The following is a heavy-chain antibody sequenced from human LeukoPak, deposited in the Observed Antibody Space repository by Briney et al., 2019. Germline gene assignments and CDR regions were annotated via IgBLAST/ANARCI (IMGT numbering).Heavy chain of an antibody. CDR1: GGSVSSGSYY. V-gene: IGHV4-61*01. D-gene: IGHD6-6*01. J-gene: IGHJ3*02. CDR2: IYYSGST. CDR3: ARVSPQNLSSIAARLFFGAFDI. Sequence: SETLSLTCTVSGGSVSSGSYYWSWIRQPPGKGLEWIGYIYYSGSTNYNPSLKSRVTISVDTSKNQFSLKLSSVTAADTAVYYCARVSPQNLSSIAARLFFGAFDIWGQGTMVTVSS.